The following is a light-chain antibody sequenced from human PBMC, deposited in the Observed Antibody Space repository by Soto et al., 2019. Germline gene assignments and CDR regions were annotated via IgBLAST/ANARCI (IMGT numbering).Light chain of an antibody. Sequence: DIVMTQSPDSLAVSLGERATINCKSSQSVLSRSNNNNYLAWYQQRPGQPPKPLIYWASTRKPGVPDRFSGRGSGPDFPLSISSLQAEDVAVYYCQQYYSTPYTFGQGPKLEIK. CDR1: QSVLSRSNNNNY. V-gene: IGKV4-1*01. CDR2: WAS. CDR3: QQYYSTPYT. J-gene: IGKJ2*01.